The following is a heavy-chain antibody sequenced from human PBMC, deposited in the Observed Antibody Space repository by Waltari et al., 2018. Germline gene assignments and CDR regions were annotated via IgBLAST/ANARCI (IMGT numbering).Heavy chain of an antibody. CDR1: GGSISSGSYY. CDR3: ARRNIVVVPAAIEGSEY. V-gene: IGHV4-61*09. D-gene: IGHD2-2*02. J-gene: IGHJ4*02. CDR2: IYTSGST. Sequence: QVQLQESGPGLVKPSQTLSLHCTVSGGSISSGSYYWSWIRQPAGKGLEWIGYIYTSGSTNYNPSLKSRVTISVDTSKNQFSLKLSSVTAADTAVYYCARRNIVVVPAAIEGSEYWGQGTLVTVSS.